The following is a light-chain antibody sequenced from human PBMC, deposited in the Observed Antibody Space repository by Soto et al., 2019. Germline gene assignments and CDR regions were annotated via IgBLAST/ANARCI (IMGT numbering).Light chain of an antibody. V-gene: IGKV3-15*01. Sequence: EIVMTQSPATLSVSPGEGVTLSCRAGQSVRSNLAWYQQKPGQAPRLLIYGASTRATGIPARFSGSGSGKEFTLTISSLQSEDFAVYYCQQYDNWPLTFGGGTKVDI. CDR2: GAS. CDR3: QQYDNWPLT. CDR1: QSVRSN. J-gene: IGKJ4*01.